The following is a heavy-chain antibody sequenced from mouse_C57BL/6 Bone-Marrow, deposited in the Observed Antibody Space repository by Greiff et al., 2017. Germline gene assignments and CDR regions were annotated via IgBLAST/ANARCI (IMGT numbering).Heavy chain of an antibody. CDR3: ARLESNVAMDY. CDR1: GYTFTSYW. J-gene: IGHJ4*01. V-gene: IGHV1-50*01. Sequence: QVQLQQPGAELVKPGASVKLSCKASGYTFTSYWMQWVKQRPGQGLEWIGEIDPSDSYTNYNQKFKGKATLTVDTSSSTAYMQLSSLTSEVSAVYCCARLESNVAMDYWGQGTSVTVSS. D-gene: IGHD2-5*01. CDR2: IDPSDSYT.